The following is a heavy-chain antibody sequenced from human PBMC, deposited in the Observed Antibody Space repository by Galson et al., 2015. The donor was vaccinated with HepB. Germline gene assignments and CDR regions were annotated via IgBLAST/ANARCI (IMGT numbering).Heavy chain of an antibody. Sequence: SETLSLTCTVSGGSISSYYWSWIRQPPGKGLEWIGYIYYSGSTNYNPSLKSRVTISVDTSKNQLSLKLSSVTAADTAVYYCARSSVRGARDAFDIWGQGTMGTVSS. D-gene: IGHD3-10*01. V-gene: IGHV4-59*01. CDR2: IYYSGST. CDR3: ARSSVRGARDAFDI. J-gene: IGHJ3*02. CDR1: GGSISSYY.